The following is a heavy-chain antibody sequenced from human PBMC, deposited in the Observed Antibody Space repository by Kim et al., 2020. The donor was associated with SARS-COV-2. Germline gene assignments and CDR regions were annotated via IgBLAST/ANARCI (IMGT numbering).Heavy chain of an antibody. J-gene: IGHJ4*02. Sequence: GGSLRLSCAASGFTVSSNYMSWVRQAPGKGLEWVSLIYSGGSTYYADSVKGRFTISRDNSKNTLYLQMNSLRGEDTAVYYCARGHYDILTGLGYFDYWGQGTLVTVSS. CDR1: GFTVSSNY. CDR2: IYSGGST. CDR3: ARGHYDILTGLGYFDY. D-gene: IGHD3-9*01. V-gene: IGHV3-53*01.